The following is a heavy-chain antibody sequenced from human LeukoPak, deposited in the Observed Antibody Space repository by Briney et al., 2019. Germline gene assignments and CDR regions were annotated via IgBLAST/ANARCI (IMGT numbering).Heavy chain of an antibody. V-gene: IGHV1-69*05. J-gene: IGHJ4*02. CDR1: GGTFSNYA. Sequence: SVKVSCKASGGTFSNYALNWVRQAPGQGLEWMGGIIPIFGSTNYAQKFQGRVTMTTDTSTSTAYMELRSLISDDTAVYYCARGDYGDYWGQGTLVTVSS. CDR2: IIPIFGST. CDR3: ARGDYGDY.